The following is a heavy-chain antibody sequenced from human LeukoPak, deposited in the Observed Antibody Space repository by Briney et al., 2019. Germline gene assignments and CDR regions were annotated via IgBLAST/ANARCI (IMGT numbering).Heavy chain of an antibody. CDR1: GGSISSGSYY. CDR2: IYTSGST. CDR3: ARGGVVVAATPSAFDI. J-gene: IGHJ3*02. V-gene: IGHV4-61*02. D-gene: IGHD2-15*01. Sequence: SQTLSHTCTVSGGSISSGSYYWSWIRQPAGKGLEWIGRIYTSGSTNYNPSLKSRVTISVDTSKNQFSLKLSSVTAADTAVYYCARGGVVVAATPSAFDIWGQGTMVTVSS.